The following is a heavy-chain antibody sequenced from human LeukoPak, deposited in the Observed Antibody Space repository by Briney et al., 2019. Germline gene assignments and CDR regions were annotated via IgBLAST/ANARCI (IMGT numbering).Heavy chain of an antibody. Sequence: GGSLRLSCAASGFTFSSYSMNWVRQAPGKGLEWVSYISSSSTIYYADSVKGRFTISRDNAKNSLYLQMNSLRAEDTAVYYCARDAVVRGYFDYWGQGTLVTVSS. J-gene: IGHJ4*02. CDR2: ISSSSTI. D-gene: IGHD3-10*01. CDR1: GFTFSSYS. V-gene: IGHV3-48*01. CDR3: ARDAVVRGYFDY.